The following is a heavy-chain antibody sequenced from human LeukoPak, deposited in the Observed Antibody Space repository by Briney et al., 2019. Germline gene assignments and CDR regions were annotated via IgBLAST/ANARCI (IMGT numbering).Heavy chain of an antibody. CDR3: ARDPTNWIDH. CDR2: MNPNSGAT. CDR1: GYTFTSYY. Sequence: ASVKVSCRTSGYTFTSYYMHWVRQAPGQGLEWMGWMNPNSGATNYAQKFQGRVTMTRDTSSSTAYMELSRLTSDDTAVYYCARDPTNWIDHWGQGTLVTVSS. V-gene: IGHV1-2*02. J-gene: IGHJ5*02.